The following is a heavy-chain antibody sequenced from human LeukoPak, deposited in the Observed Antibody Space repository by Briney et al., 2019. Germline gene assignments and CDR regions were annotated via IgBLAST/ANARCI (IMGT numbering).Heavy chain of an antibody. CDR3: AKSDGSYYYDSSGGYFDY. V-gene: IGHV3-30*18. J-gene: IGHJ4*02. Sequence: GGSLRLSCAASGFTFSSYGMHWVRQAPGKGLEWVAVISYDGSNKYYADSVKGRFTISRDNSKNTLYLQMNSLRAEDTAVYYCAKSDGSYYYDSSGGYFDYWGQGTLVTVSS. D-gene: IGHD3-22*01. CDR1: GFTFSSYG. CDR2: ISYDGSNK.